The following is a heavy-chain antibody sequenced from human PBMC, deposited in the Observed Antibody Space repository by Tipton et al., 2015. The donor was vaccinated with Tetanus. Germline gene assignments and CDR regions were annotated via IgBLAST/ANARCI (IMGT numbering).Heavy chain of an antibody. Sequence: TLSLTCSVSGDSVSSGSYYWTWIRQPPGKGLEWIGYIYRTGSTKYSSSLRDRVTIALDTSKNQFSLNLSSVTAADTAVYYCARGGDTYFGSSCFYDWWGQGTRVTVSS. J-gene: IGHJ4*02. CDR2: IYRTGST. CDR1: GDSVSSGSYY. CDR3: ARGGDTYFGSSCFYDW. V-gene: IGHV4-61*01. D-gene: IGHD3-22*01.